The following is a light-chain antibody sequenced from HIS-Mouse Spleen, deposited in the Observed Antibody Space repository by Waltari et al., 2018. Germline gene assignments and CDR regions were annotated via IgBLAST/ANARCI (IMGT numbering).Light chain of an antibody. J-gene: IGLJ2*01. CDR2: DVS. CDR3: SSYTSSSTLVV. V-gene: IGLV2-14*03. CDR1: SSDVGGYHY. Sequence: QSALTQPASVSGSPGQSITISCTGTSSDVGGYHYVSRYQTHPGKAPKLMIYDVSNRPSGVSNRFSGSKSGNTASLTISGLQAEDEADYYCSSYTSSSTLVVFGGGTKLTVL.